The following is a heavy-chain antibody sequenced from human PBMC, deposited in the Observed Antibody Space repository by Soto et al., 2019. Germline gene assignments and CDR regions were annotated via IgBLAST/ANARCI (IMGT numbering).Heavy chain of an antibody. V-gene: IGHV1-46*01. CDR1: GYTLTSYY. J-gene: IGHJ4*02. Sequence: GPSVKVSCKPSGYTLTSYYIHWVRQAPGQGLEWMGVINPGDARRNYAQKFQGRVTMTRDTSTSTIYMELSSLRSEDTAVYYCARDQGRYWGQGTLVTVSS. CDR2: INPGDARR. CDR3: ARDQGRY.